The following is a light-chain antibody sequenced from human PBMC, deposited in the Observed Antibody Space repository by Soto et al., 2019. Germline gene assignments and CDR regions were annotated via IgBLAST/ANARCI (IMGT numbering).Light chain of an antibody. J-gene: IGKJ4*01. CDR1: QSVGNN. Sequence: EIVLTQSPATLSLSPGKRATLSCRASQSVGNNLAWYQQKPGQAPGLLIYEASTRATGIPARFSGSGSGTDFTLTISSLEPEDFAVYYCQQHANWPLTFGGGTKLEIK. V-gene: IGKV3-11*01. CDR2: EAS. CDR3: QQHANWPLT.